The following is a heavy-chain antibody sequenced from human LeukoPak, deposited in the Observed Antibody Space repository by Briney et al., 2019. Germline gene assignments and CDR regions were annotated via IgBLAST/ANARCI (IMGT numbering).Heavy chain of an antibody. D-gene: IGHD6-19*01. CDR3: ARVAVAGTRGYYFDY. J-gene: IGHJ4*02. V-gene: IGHV4-59*01. CDR2: IYYSGST. CDR1: GGSISSYY. Sequence: SETLSLTCTVSGGSISSYYWSWIRQPPGKGLEWIGYIYYSGSTNYNPSLKSRVTISVDTSKNQFSLRLSSVTAADTAVYYCARVAVAGTRGYYFDYWGQGTLVTVSS.